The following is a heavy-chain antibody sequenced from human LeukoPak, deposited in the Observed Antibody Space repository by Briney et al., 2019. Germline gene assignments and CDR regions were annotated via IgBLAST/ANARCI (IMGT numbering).Heavy chain of an antibody. CDR2: ISYDGSNK. J-gene: IGHJ3*02. CDR1: GFTFSSYA. Sequence: PGGSLRLSCAASGFTFSSYAMHWVRQAPGKGLERVAVISYDGSNKYYADSVKGRFTISRDNSKNTLYLQMNSLRAEDTAVYYCAREGGAYGDYVQAFDIWGQGTMVTVSS. D-gene: IGHD4-17*01. CDR3: AREGGAYGDYVQAFDI. V-gene: IGHV3-30-3*01.